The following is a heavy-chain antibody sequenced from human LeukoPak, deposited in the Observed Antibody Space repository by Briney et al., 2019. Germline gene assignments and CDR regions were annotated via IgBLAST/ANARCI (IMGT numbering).Heavy chain of an antibody. V-gene: IGHV3-9*01. CDR2: ISWNSGSI. CDR3: AKDYGSGSYGERFYDYYGMDV. D-gene: IGHD3-10*01. J-gene: IGHJ6*02. Sequence: GRSLRLSCAAPGFTFDEYAMHWVRQAPGKGLEWVSGISWNSGSIGYADSVKGRFTISRDDAKNSLYLQMNSLRAEDTALYYCAKDYGSGSYGERFYDYYGMDVWGQGTTVTVSS. CDR1: GFTFDEYA.